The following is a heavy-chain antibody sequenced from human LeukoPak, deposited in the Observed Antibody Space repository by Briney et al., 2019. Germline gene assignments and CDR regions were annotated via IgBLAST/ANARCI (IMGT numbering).Heavy chain of an antibody. CDR2: INHSGST. CDR3: ARLATSDFWSGYYSNWFDP. D-gene: IGHD3-3*01. V-gene: IGHV4-39*07. Sequence: QTSETLSLTCTVSGGSISSGDYYWSWIRQPPGKGLEWVGEINHSGSTNYNPSLKSRVTISVDTSKNQFSLKLSSVTAADTAVYYCARLATSDFWSGYYSNWFDPWGQGTLVTVSS. CDR1: GGSISSGDYY. J-gene: IGHJ5*02.